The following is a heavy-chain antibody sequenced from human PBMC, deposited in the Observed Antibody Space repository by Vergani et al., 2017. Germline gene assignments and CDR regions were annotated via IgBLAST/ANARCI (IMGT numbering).Heavy chain of an antibody. D-gene: IGHD3-22*01. CDR2: IYYSENK. CDR3: ARCFRDEGMIYGGTVENWFDP. Sequence: QVQLQESGPGLVKPSQTLSLTCTVSGGSISSGGYYWSWIRQPPGKGLEWIGSIYYSENKFYNPSLESRVTLSIDTTKNQFSLKLKSVTAADTAVYYCARCFRDEGMIYGGTVENWFDPWGQGTLVTVSS. J-gene: IGHJ5*02. CDR1: GGSISSGGYY. V-gene: IGHV4-30-2*03.